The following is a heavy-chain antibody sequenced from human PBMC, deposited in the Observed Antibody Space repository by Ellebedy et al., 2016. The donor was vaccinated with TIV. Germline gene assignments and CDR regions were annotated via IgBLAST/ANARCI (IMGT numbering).Heavy chain of an antibody. CDR2: IKQDGSEL. V-gene: IGHV3-7*01. J-gene: IGHJ6*02. CDR1: GFTFSDYW. CDR3: ARWGDSSMSGMDV. Sequence: GESLKISCAASGFTFSDYWMSWVRQTPEKGLEWVANIKQDGSELYYVDSVKGRFTVSRDNAKNSLYLQMNSLRVEDTAVYYCARWGDSSMSGMDVWGQGTTVTVSS. D-gene: IGHD2/OR15-2a*01.